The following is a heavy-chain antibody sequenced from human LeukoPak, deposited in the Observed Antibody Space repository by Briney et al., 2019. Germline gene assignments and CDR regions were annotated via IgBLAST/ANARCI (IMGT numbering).Heavy chain of an antibody. V-gene: IGHV3-33*08. D-gene: IGHD3-10*01. CDR1: GFTFRNYY. J-gene: IGHJ6*02. CDR2: IWYDGSNK. Sequence: GRSLRLSCAASGFTFRNYYMHWVRQAPGKGLEWVAVIWYDGSNKYYADSVKGRFTISRDSSKNTLYLQMNSLRAEDTAVYYCAREGTMVRGLDVWGQGTTVTVSS. CDR3: AREGTMVRGLDV.